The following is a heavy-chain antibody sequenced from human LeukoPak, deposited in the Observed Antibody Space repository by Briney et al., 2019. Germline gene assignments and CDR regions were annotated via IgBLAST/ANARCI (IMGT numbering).Heavy chain of an antibody. CDR2: MNPNSGNT. V-gene: IGHV1-8*01. Sequence: ASVKVSCKASGYTFTSYDINWVRQATGQGLEWMGWMNPNSGNTGYAQKFQGRVTTTRNTSISTAYMELSSLRSEDTAVYYCARSGGATTHYYYYMDVWGKGTTVTVSS. J-gene: IGHJ6*03. CDR3: ARSGGATTHYYYYMDV. D-gene: IGHD1-26*01. CDR1: GYTFTSYD.